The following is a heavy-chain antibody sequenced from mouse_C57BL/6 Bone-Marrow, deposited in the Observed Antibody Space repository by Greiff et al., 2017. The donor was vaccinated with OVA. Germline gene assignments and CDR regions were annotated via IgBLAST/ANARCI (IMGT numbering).Heavy chain of an antibody. CDR1: GYTFTSYW. V-gene: IGHV1-64*01. D-gene: IGHD2-4*01. CDR3: TDDYGGDWFAY. Sequence: VQLQQPGAELVKPGASVKLSCKASGYTFTSYWMHWVKQRPGQGLEWIGMIHPNSGSTNYNEKFKSKATLTVDKSSSTAYMKLSSLTSEDTAVYYCTDDYGGDWFAYWGQGTLVTVSA. J-gene: IGHJ3*01. CDR2: IHPNSGST.